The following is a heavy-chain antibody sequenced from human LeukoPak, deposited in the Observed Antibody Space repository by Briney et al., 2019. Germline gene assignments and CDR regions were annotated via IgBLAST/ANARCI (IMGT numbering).Heavy chain of an antibody. D-gene: IGHD5-18*01. J-gene: IGHJ4*02. CDR2: INPSDDST. CDR1: GYTFTSYG. V-gene: IGHV1-46*01. Sequence: ASVKVSCKASGYTFTSYGISWVRQAAGQGLEWMGIINPSDDSTRYAQKFQGRVTMTKDTSTNTVYMELSSLRSEDTAVYYCARGGYSYGSGWGQGTLVTVSP. CDR3: ARGGYSYGSG.